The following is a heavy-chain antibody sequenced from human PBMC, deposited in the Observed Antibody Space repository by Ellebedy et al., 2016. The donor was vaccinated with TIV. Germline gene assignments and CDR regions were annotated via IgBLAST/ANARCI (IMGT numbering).Heavy chain of an antibody. J-gene: IGHJ6*02. CDR1: GVSVSSVSYY. V-gene: IGHV4-61*01. D-gene: IGHD6-13*01. Sequence: SETLSLTXTVSGVSVSSVSYYWSWIRQPPGKGLEWIGYIYYSGSTNYNPSLKSRVTISVDTSKNQFSLKLSSVTAADTAVYYCARNSYSSSWLTYEDYYYYGMDVWGQGTTVTVSS. CDR2: IYYSGST. CDR3: ARNSYSSSWLTYEDYYYYGMDV.